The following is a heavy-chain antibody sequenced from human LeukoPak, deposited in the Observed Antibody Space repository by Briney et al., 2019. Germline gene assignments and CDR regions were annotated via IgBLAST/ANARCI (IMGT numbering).Heavy chain of an antibody. D-gene: IGHD4-4*01. CDR2: IKQDGSEK. V-gene: IGHV3-7*01. Sequence: GGSLRLSCAASGIIITSYWMSWVRQTPGKGLEWVANIKQDGSEKNYVDSVKGRFTIFRDNAKNTLYLQMNSLRAEDTAVYYCAAGTTVTDDNWFDPWGQGTLVTVSP. CDR3: AAGTTVTDDNWFDP. CDR1: GIIITSYW. J-gene: IGHJ5*02.